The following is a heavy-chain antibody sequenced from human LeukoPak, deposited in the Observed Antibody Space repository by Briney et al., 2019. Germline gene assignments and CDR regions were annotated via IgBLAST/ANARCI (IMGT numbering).Heavy chain of an antibody. CDR2: ISYDGSDK. Sequence: TGGSLRLSCAASGFIFTDYAMHWVRQAPGKGLEGVAVISYDGSDKYYADAVKGRFSISRDNSKNTLYLQMNSLRAEDTAKYYCAKRYYGSGSDYGMDVWGQGTTVTVSS. CDR3: AKRYYGSGSDYGMDV. J-gene: IGHJ6*02. CDR1: GFIFTDYA. V-gene: IGHV3-30-3*02. D-gene: IGHD3-10*01.